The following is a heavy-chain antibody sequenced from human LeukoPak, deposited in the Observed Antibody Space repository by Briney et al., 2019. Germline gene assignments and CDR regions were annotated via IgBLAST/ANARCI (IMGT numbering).Heavy chain of an antibody. CDR1: GGSIIGHW. Sequence: SETLSLTCTVSGGSIIGHWWSWIRQPPGKGLEWIGEINHSGSTNYNPSLKSRVTISVDTSKNQFSLKLSSVTAADTAVYYCARGPYGDYADYWGQGTLVTVSS. CDR3: ARGPYGDYADY. D-gene: IGHD4-17*01. J-gene: IGHJ4*02. CDR2: INHSGST. V-gene: IGHV4-34*01.